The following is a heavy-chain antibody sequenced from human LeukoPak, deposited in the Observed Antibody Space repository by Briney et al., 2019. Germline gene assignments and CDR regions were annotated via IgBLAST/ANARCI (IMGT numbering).Heavy chain of an antibody. D-gene: IGHD3-10*01. CDR2: ISYDGSNK. Sequence: GSLRLSCAASGFTFSSYGMHWVRQAPGKGLEWVAVISYDGSNKYYADSVKGRFTISRDNSKSTVYLQMNSLRAEDTAVYYCSKDLTSDFGGDFDPWGQGTLVTVSS. V-gene: IGHV3-30*18. CDR1: GFTFSSYG. J-gene: IGHJ5*02. CDR3: SKDLTSDFGGDFDP.